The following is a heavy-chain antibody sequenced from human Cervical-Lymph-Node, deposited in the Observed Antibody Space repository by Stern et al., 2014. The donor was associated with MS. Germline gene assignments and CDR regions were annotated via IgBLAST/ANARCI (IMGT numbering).Heavy chain of an antibody. Sequence: EVQLEESGGGLVQPGGSLKLSCAVSGISFSGSAMHWVRQASGKGLEWVGRIRSKANNYATAYAASVKGRFTISRADSENMAYLQMNSLKTEDTAVYYCKMGVTTFDNWGQGTLVTVSS. CDR1: GISFSGSA. V-gene: IGHV3-73*01. CDR2: IRSKANNYAT. CDR3: KMGVTTFDN. D-gene: IGHD4-17*01. J-gene: IGHJ4*02.